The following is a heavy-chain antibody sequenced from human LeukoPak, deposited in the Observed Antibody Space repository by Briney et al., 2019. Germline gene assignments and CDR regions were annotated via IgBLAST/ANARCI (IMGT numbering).Heavy chain of an antibody. CDR2: IYTSGST. D-gene: IGHD2-2*01. V-gene: IGHV4-4*07. J-gene: IGHJ5*02. CDR1: GGSISSYY. CDR3: ARQGQLLPYNWFDP. Sequence: PSETLSLTCTVSGGSISSYYWSWIRQPAGRGLEWIGRIYTSGSTNYNPSLKSRVTMSVDTSKNQFSLKLSSVTAADTAVYYCARQGQLLPYNWFDPWGQGTLVTVSS.